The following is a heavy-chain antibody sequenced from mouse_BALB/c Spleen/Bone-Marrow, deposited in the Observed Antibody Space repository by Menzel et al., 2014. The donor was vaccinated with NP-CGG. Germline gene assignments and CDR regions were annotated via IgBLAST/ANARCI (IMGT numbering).Heavy chain of an antibody. D-gene: IGHD2-3*01. CDR1: GYTFTDYY. V-gene: IGHV1-84*02. CDR3: ARSGGYYVRFAY. J-gene: IGHJ3*01. Sequence: VHLVESGPELVKPGASVKISCKASGYTFTDYYINWVKQKPGQGLEWIGWIYPGSGNTKYGEKFKGKATLTVDTSSSTAYMQLSSLTSEDTAVYFCARSGGYYVRFAYWGQGALVTVSA. CDR2: IYPGSGNT.